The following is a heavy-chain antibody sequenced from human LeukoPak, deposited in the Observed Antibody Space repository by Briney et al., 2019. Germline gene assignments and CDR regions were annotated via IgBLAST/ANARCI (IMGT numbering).Heavy chain of an antibody. D-gene: IGHD5-12*01. CDR3: ARAVKGSGYDPYYYYMDV. V-gene: IGHV5-51*01. Sequence: GESLKISCKGSGYSFTSYWIGWVRQMPGKGLEWMGIIYPGDSDTRHSPSFQGQVTISADKSISTAYLQWSSLKASDTAMYYCARAVKGSGYDPYYYYMDVWGKGTTVTVSS. CDR1: GYSFTSYW. CDR2: IYPGDSDT. J-gene: IGHJ6*03.